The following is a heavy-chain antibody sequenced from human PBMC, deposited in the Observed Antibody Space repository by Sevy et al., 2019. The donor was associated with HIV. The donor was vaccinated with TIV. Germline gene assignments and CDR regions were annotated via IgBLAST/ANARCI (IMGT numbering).Heavy chain of an antibody. CDR3: ARVSPRGYSGYDSDAFDI. CDR2: ISSSSSYI. V-gene: IGHV3-21*01. CDR1: GFTFSSYS. Sequence: GGSLRLSCAASGFTFSSYSMNWVRQAPGKGLEWVSSISSSSSYIYYADSVKGRFTISRDNAKNSLYLQMNSLRAEDTAVYYRARVSPRGYSGYDSDAFDIWGQGTMVTVSS. D-gene: IGHD5-12*01. J-gene: IGHJ3*02.